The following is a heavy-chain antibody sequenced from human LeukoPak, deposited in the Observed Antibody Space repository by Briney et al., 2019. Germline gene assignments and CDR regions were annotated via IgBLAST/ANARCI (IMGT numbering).Heavy chain of an antibody. D-gene: IGHD2-15*01. Sequence: GGSLRLSCAASGFTFSSYAMTWVRQAPGKGLEWVSGISGSGGSTYYADSVKDRFTISRDNSKSTLYLQMNSLRAEDTAVYYCAKGGNIVVVVAAHLWGQGTLVTVS. V-gene: IGHV3-23*01. CDR3: AKGGNIVVVVAAHL. CDR1: GFTFSSYA. CDR2: ISGSGGST. J-gene: IGHJ4*02.